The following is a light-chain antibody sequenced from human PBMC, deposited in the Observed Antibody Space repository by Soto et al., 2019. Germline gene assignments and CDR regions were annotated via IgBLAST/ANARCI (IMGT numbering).Light chain of an antibody. Sequence: DIQMTQSPSTLSASVGDRVIITCRASQSISAWLAWYQQKPGKAPKLLINKASNLQSGVPSRFSGSGSGTEFTLTISGLQPDDFATYYCQQHDSNPLTFGGGTKVEI. CDR3: QQHDSNPLT. V-gene: IGKV1-5*03. CDR1: QSISAW. J-gene: IGKJ4*01. CDR2: KAS.